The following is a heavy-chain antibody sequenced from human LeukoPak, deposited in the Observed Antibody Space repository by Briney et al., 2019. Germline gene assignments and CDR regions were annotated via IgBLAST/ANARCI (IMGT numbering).Heavy chain of an antibody. CDR1: GGSISSYY. V-gene: IGHV4-59*01. CDR3: ARVAAAVSRWFDP. CDR2: IYYSGST. D-gene: IGHD6-13*01. J-gene: IGHJ5*02. Sequence: SETLSLTXTVSGGSISSYYWSWIRQPPGKGLEWIGYIYYSGSTNYNPSLKSRVTISVDTSKSQFSLKLSSVTAADTAVYYCARVAAAVSRWFDPWGQGTLVTVSS.